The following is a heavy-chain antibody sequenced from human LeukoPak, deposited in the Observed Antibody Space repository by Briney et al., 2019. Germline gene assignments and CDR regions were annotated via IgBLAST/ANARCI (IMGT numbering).Heavy chain of an antibody. V-gene: IGHV3-21*01. CDR3: VRDFRSADY. CDR2: ISSSSSYI. Sequence: GGSLRLSCAASGFTFSSYSMNWVRQAPGKGLEWVSSISSSSSYIYYADSVKGRFTISRDNARNTVYLQMNSLRVEDTAVYYCVRDFRSADYWGQGTLVTVSS. J-gene: IGHJ4*02. CDR1: GFTFSSYS.